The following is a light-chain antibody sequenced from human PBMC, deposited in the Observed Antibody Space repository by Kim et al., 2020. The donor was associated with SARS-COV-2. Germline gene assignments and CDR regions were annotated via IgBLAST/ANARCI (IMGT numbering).Light chain of an antibody. Sequence: DIQMTQSPSSLSAFVGDTVTITCQASQDIGTSLNWYQQKPGQAPKLLIYVAFNLETGAPSKFSGSGSGTDFTFTISSVQPEDIATYYYQQYQFLPPPTFGQGTKLEI. CDR3: QQYQFLPPPT. CDR1: QDIGTS. CDR2: VAF. V-gene: IGKV1-33*01. J-gene: IGKJ2*01.